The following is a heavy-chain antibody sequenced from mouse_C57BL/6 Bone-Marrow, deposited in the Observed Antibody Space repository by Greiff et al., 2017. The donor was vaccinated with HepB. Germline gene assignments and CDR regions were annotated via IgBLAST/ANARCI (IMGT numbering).Heavy chain of an antibody. CDR3: ARLDS. J-gene: IGHJ3*01. V-gene: IGHV1-59*01. CDR2: IDPSDSYT. CDR1: GYTFTSYW. Sequence: VQLQQPGAELVRPGTSVKLSCKASGYTFTSYWMHWVKQRPGQGLEWIGVIDPSDSYTNYNQKFKGKATLTVDTSSSTAYMQLSSLTSEDSAVYYCARLDSWGQGTLVTVSA.